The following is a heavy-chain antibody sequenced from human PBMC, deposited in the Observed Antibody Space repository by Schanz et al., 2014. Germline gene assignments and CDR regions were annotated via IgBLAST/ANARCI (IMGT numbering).Heavy chain of an antibody. CDR3: ARHWGSTDWSPIQF. V-gene: IGHV4-4*02. CDR2: INNSGST. D-gene: IGHD3-16*01. CDR1: GGFISSINW. Sequence: QVQLQESGPGLVKPSGTLSLTCAVSGGFISSINWWSWVRQSPGTGLEWIGEINNSGSTNYNPSLKSRVTISVDTSKNQFSLKLISVTAADTAVYYCARHWGSTDWSPIQFWGQGSLVTVSS. J-gene: IGHJ4*02.